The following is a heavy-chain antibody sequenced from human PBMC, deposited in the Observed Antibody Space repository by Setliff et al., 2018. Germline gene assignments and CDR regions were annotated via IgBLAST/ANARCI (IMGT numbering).Heavy chain of an antibody. V-gene: IGHV4-39*07. CDR2: IYHDGNTKSYPSV. CDR3: AKGGGGNHAAP. D-gene: IGHD3-16*01. Sequence: SETLSLTCTVSGGSITSSSYYWGWIRQPPGQGLEWIGRIYHDGNTKSYPSVNFNPSLKSRVTISIDKSKNHFSLNLTSVTAADTAVYYCAKGGGGNHAAPWGQGILVTVSS. CDR1: GGSITSSSYY. J-gene: IGHJ5*02.